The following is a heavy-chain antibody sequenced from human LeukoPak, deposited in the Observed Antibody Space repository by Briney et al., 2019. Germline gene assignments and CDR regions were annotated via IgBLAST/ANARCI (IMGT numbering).Heavy chain of an antibody. V-gene: IGHV3-20*01. CDR3: ARVPGGSYYGDLDS. CDR2: INWNGGST. J-gene: IGHJ4*02. Sequence: GGSLRLSCAASGFAFYDYGMSWVRQAPGKGLEWVSGINWNGGSTGYADSVKGRFTISRDNAKNSLYLQMNSLRVEDTALYHCARVPGGSYYGDLDSWGQGSLATVSS. D-gene: IGHD1-26*01. CDR1: GFAFYDYG.